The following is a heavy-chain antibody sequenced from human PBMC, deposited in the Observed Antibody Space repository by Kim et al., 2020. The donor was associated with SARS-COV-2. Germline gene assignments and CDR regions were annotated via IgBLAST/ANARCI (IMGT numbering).Heavy chain of an antibody. CDR2: ISSSSSYI. D-gene: IGHD6-13*01. CDR3: ARDWGIAAAGRLDY. CDR1: GFTFSSYS. J-gene: IGHJ4*02. V-gene: IGHV3-21*01. Sequence: GGSLRLSCAASGFTFSSYSMNWVRQAPGKGLEWVSSISSSSSYIYYADSVKGRFTISRDNAKNSLYLQMNSLRAEDTAVYYCARDWGIAAAGRLDYWGQGTLVTVSS.